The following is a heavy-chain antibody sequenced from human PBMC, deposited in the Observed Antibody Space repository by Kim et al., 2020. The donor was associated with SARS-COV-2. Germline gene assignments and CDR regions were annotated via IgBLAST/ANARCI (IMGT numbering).Heavy chain of an antibody. CDR2: IIPIFGTA. J-gene: IGHJ6*02. CDR3: ARGVYHSCSGGSCLLTYYGMDV. V-gene: IGHV1-69*13. Sequence: SVKVSCKASGGTFSSYAISWVRQAPGQGLEWMGGIIPIFGTANYAQKFQGRVTITADESTSTAYMELSSLRSEDTAVYYCARGVYHSCSGGSCLLTYYGMDVWGQGTTVTVSS. D-gene: IGHD2-15*01. CDR1: GGTFSSYA.